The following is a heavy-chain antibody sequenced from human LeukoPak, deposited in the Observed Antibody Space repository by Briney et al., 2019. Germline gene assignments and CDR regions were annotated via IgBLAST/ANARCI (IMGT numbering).Heavy chain of an antibody. J-gene: IGHJ1*01. V-gene: IGHV3-23*01. CDR2: ITGSGGNT. D-gene: IGHD1-14*01. CDR1: GFTFSNYA. Sequence: GASLRLSCAASGFTFSNYAMSWVRQAPGKGLDWVSAITGSGGNTYYADSVKGRFTISRDNAKNSLYLQMNSLRAEDTAMYYCAGGPEPSRYFQHWGQGTLVTVSS. CDR3: AGGPEPSRYFQH.